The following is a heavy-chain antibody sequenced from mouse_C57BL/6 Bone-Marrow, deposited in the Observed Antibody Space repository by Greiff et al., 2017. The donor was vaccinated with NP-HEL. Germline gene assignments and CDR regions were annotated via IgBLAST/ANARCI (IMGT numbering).Heavy chain of an antibody. J-gene: IGHJ2*01. Sequence: KESCKASGYTFTSYWMHWVKQRPGRGLEWIGRIDPNSGGTKYNEKFKSKATLTVDKPSSTAYMQLSSLTSEDSAVYYCAREEDGYYDYFDYWGQGTTLTVSS. V-gene: IGHV1-72*01. CDR1: GYTFTSYW. D-gene: IGHD2-3*01. CDR3: AREEDGYYDYFDY. CDR2: IDPNSGGT.